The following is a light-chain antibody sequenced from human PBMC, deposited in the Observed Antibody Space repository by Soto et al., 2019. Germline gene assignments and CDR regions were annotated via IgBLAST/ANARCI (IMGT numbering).Light chain of an antibody. V-gene: IGKV3-20*01. J-gene: IGKJ1*01. CDR1: QTVRNNY. CDR3: QQYNGWPWT. Sequence: EFVLTQSPGTLSLSPGERSTLSCRASQTVRNNYLAWYQQKPGQAPRLLIYDASSRATGIPDRFSGGGSGTDFTLTISRLEPEDFAVYYCQQYNGWPWTFGLGTKVDIK. CDR2: DAS.